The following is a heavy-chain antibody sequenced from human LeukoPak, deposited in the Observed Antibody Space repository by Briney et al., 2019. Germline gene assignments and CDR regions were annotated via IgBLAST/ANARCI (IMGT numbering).Heavy chain of an antibody. CDR1: GYSFTSYW. Sequence: GESLKISCKGSGYSFTSYWIGWVRQMPGKGLEWMGIIYPGDSDTRYSPFFQGQVTISADQSISHAYLQWNHLKASDTAMYYCARRSSYSGSYYAYYYYMDVWGKGTTVTVSS. V-gene: IGHV5-51*01. J-gene: IGHJ6*03. CDR3: ARRSSYSGSYYAYYYYMDV. D-gene: IGHD1-26*01. CDR2: IYPGDSDT.